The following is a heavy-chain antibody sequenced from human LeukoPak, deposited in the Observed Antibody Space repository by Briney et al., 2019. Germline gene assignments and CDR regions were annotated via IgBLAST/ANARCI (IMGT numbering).Heavy chain of an antibody. CDR3: ARQRRYYYDSSGDNWFDP. V-gene: IGHV4-39*01. Sequence: SETLSLTCTVSGGSISSSSYYWGWLRQPPGKGLEWIVSIYYSGSTYYNPSLKSRVTISVDTSKNQFSLKLSSVTAADTDVYYCARQRRYYYDSSGDNWFDPWGQGTLVTVSS. D-gene: IGHD3-22*01. CDR2: IYYSGST. CDR1: GGSISSSSYY. J-gene: IGHJ5*02.